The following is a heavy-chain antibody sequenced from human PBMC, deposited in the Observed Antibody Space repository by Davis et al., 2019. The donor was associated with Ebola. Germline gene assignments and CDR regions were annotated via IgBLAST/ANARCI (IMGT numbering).Heavy chain of an antibody. J-gene: IGHJ4*02. D-gene: IGHD3-3*01. Sequence: PGGSLRLSCAASGFTFSRYPMHWVRQAPGKGLEWVAVTSYDGTNKYYADSVKGRFTISRDNSKNSLYLQMNSLSAEDTAVYYCARVGNYDFWSGYEYWGQGTLVTVSS. V-gene: IGHV3-30-3*01. CDR3: ARVGNYDFWSGYEY. CDR1: GFTFSRYP. CDR2: TSYDGTNK.